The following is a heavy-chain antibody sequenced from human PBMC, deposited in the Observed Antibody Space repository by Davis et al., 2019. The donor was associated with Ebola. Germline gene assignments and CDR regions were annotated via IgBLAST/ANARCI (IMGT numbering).Heavy chain of an antibody. Sequence: GGSLRLSCAASGFTFSSYSMNWVRQAPGKGLEWVAVIWYDGSNKYYADSVKGRFTISRDNSKNTLYLQMNSLKTEDTAVYYCTSGGSSRDYWGQGTLVTVSS. D-gene: IGHD6-6*01. CDR3: TSGGSSRDY. CDR2: IWYDGSNK. V-gene: IGHV3-33*08. CDR1: GFTFSSYS. J-gene: IGHJ4*02.